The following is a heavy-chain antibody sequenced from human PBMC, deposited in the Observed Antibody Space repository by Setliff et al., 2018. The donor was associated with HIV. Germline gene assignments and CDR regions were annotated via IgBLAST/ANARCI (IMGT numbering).Heavy chain of an antibody. CDR1: GYSISSGYY. D-gene: IGHD6-13*01. CDR2: IYQSGST. J-gene: IGHJ1*01. V-gene: IGHV4-38-2*01. Sequence: PSETLSLTCAVSGYSISSGYYWGWIRQPPGKGLEWIGSIYQSGSTYYNPSLKSRVTISVDTSKNQFSLNLSSVTAADTAVYYCARIAGVSSSWPPEYFQHWGQGTLVTVSS. CDR3: ARIAGVSSSWPPEYFQH.